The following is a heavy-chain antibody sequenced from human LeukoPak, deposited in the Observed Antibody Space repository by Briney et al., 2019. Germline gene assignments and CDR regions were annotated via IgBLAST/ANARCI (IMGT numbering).Heavy chain of an antibody. CDR3: ARGRTTVVEGVFDY. J-gene: IGHJ4*02. D-gene: IGHD4-23*01. Sequence: SETLSLTCTVSGGSISSYYWSWIRQPPGKGLEWIGYIYYSGSTNYNPSLKSRVTISVDTSKNQFSLKLSSVTAADTAVYYCARGRTTVVEGVFDYWGQGTLVTVSS. V-gene: IGHV4-59*08. CDR1: GGSISSYY. CDR2: IYYSGST.